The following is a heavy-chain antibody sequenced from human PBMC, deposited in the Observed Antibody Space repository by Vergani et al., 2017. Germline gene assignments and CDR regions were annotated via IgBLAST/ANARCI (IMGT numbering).Heavy chain of an antibody. CDR2: ISGSGGST. Sequence: QLLESGGGLIQPGGSLRLSCAAPGFTFNHYAMNWVRQAPGKGLDWVSGISGSGGSTYYTGSVKGRFTISRDSSKNTLYLQMNSLSAGDTAVYYCAKANPRNSGYDYLYYYHAMDVWCQGTTVTVSS. J-gene: IGHJ6*02. D-gene: IGHD5-12*01. CDR3: AKANPRNSGYDYLYYYHAMDV. V-gene: IGHV3-23*01. CDR1: GFTFNHYA.